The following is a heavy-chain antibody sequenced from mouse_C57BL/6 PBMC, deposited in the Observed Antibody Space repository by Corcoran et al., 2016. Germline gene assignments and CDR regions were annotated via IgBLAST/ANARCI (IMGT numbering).Heavy chain of an antibody. CDR1: GYTFTTYG. CDR3: AKGSGAY. D-gene: IGHD4-1*01. V-gene: IGHV9-3*01. CDR2: INTYSGVP. Sequence: QIQLVQSGPELKKPGETVKISCKASGYTFTTYGMSWVKQAPGKGLTWMGWINTYSGVPTYADDFKGRFAFSLETSASTAYLQINNLKNEDTATYFCAKGSGAYWGQGTLVTVSA. J-gene: IGHJ3*01.